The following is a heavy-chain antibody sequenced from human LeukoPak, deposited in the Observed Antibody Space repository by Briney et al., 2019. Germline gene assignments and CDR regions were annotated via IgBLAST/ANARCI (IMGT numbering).Heavy chain of an antibody. CDR1: GGSFSGYY. J-gene: IGHJ4*02. Sequence: SETLSLTCAVYGGSFSGYYWSWIRQPPGKGLEWIGEINHSGSTNYNPSLKSRVTISVDTSKNQFSLKLSSVTAADTAVYYCARDAYYYDSSGYYLLDYWDQGTLVTVSS. D-gene: IGHD3-22*01. CDR2: INHSGST. CDR3: ARDAYYYDSSGYYLLDY. V-gene: IGHV4-34*01.